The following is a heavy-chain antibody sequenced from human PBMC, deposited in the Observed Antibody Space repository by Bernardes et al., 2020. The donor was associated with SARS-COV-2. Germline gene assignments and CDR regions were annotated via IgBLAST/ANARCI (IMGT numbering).Heavy chain of an antibody. Sequence: SKPLSLTCGVSGESFSGYFWTWIRKSPEKGLEWIGQIYRGNVKYNPSLKSRVTISSDTSTNQFSLNLTSVTAADTALYFCARGLERRFDPWGQGTLVTVSS. CDR1: GESFSGYF. D-gene: IGHD1-1*01. V-gene: IGHV4-34*01. CDR2: IYRGNV. J-gene: IGHJ5*01. CDR3: ARGLERRFDP.